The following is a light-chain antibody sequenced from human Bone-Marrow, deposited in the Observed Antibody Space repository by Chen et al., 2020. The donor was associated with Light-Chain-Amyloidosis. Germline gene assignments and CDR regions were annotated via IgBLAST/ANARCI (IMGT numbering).Light chain of an antibody. CDR2: LGS. J-gene: IGKJ4*01. CDR3: MQALQTPRT. CDR1: QSLLHSNGYNY. V-gene: IGKV2-28*01. Sequence: DIVMTQSPLSLPATPGEPASISCRSSQSLLHSNGYNYLDWYLQKPGQSPQLLIYLGSNRASGVPDRFSGSGSGTDFTLKISRVEAEDVGVYYCMQALQTPRTFGGGTKVEIK.